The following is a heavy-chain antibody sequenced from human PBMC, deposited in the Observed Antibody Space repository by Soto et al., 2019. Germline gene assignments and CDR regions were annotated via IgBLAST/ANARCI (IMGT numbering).Heavy chain of an antibody. Sequence: GGSLRLSCAVSGFXFSSYGMHWVRQAPGKGLEWVAVISYDGSNKYYADSVKGRFTISRDNSKNTLHLQMNSLRAEDTAVYYCAKDLVRNYYDSSGYRNIGFDYWGQGTLVTVSS. J-gene: IGHJ4*02. CDR3: AKDLVRNYYDSSGYRNIGFDY. CDR1: GFXFSSYG. V-gene: IGHV3-30*18. D-gene: IGHD3-22*01. CDR2: ISYDGSNK.